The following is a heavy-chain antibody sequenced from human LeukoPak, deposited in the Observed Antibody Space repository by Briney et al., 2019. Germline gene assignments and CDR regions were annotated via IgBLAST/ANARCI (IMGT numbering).Heavy chain of an antibody. Sequence: PGGSLRLSCAASGFTFSTYAMNWVRHTPGKGLEWVSSIVGSGADTYYADSVKGRFTISRDNSKNTLYLQMNILRAEDTAVYSCAKVHESLRYGLNDYWGQGTLVTVSP. J-gene: IGHJ4*02. CDR2: IVGSGADT. CDR1: GFTFSTYA. CDR3: AKVHESLRYGLNDY. V-gene: IGHV3-23*01. D-gene: IGHD5-12*01.